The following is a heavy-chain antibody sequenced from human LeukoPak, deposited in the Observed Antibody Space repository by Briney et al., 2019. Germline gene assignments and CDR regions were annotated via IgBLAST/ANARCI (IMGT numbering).Heavy chain of an antibody. V-gene: IGHV1-46*01. CDR1: GYTFTSYC. J-gene: IGHJ6*03. CDR2: INPSGGST. D-gene: IGHD3-10*01. Sequence: GASVKVSCKASGYTFTSYCMHWERQAPGQGLEWMGIINPSGGSTSYAQKFQGRVTMTRDMSTSTVYMELSSLRSEDTAVYYCARGITMVRGVIDYYYYYYMDVWGKGTTVTVSS. CDR3: ARGITMVRGVIDYYYYYYMDV.